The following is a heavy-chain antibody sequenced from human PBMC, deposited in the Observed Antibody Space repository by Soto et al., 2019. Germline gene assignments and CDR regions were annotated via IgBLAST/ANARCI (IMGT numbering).Heavy chain of an antibody. CDR3: ASIVVGATGHTDFDH. V-gene: IGHV4-39*01. D-gene: IGHD2-15*01. J-gene: IGHJ4*02. CDR1: GGSINSNNYF. CDR2: VHYSGGT. Sequence: QLQESGPGLVKPSETLSLTCTVSGGSINSNNYFWGWIRQPPGKGLEYVGSVHYSGGTYYKPALKSRVTVSVDTSKNQISLRLKSVSAADTAVYYCASIVVGATGHTDFDHWGQGTLVTVSS.